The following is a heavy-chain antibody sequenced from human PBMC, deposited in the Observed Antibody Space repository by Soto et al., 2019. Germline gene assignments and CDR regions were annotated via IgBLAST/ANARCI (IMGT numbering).Heavy chain of an antibody. V-gene: IGHV3-48*01. D-gene: IGHD3-16*01. CDR2: ISSSSSTI. CDR3: VGDAPRFSWGTCLDY. J-gene: IGHJ4*02. Sequence: EVQLMESGGGLVQPGGSLRLSCAASGFTLSAYSMHWVRQAPGKGLEWVSYISSSSSTIYYADSVRGRFTISRDNAKKSLDLQMNRLRGEDTAVFYCVGDAPRFSWGTCLDYWGQGTLVTVSS. CDR1: GFTLSAYS.